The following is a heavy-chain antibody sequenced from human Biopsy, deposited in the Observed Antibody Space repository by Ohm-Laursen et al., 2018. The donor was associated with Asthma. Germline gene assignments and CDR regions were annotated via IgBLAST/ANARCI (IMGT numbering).Heavy chain of an antibody. Sequence: SETLSLTCTVSGVYIRSYYWTWIRQPPGKGLEWIGNIHYSGSTYSNPSLKSRVTISVDTSKKQISLGLGSVTAADTAVYYCVRGSSSWHHGPFHYYYGLDVWGQGTTATVSS. CDR3: VRGSSSWHHGPFHYYYGLDV. V-gene: IGHV4-59*08. D-gene: IGHD6-13*01. J-gene: IGHJ6*02. CDR1: GVYIRSYY. CDR2: IHYSGST.